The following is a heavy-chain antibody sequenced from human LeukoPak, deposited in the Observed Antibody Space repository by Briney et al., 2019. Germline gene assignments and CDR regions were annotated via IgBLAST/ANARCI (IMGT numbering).Heavy chain of an antibody. D-gene: IGHD1-26*01. CDR2: IYYSGST. CDR1: GGSINRYY. CDR3: ARHDMDVAGGGLDYFDY. Sequence: SETLSLTCTVSGGSINRYYWSWLRQPPGKGLEWIGYIYYSGSTNYNPSLKSRVTISVDTSKNQFSLKLSPVTAADTAVYYCARHDMDVAGGGLDYFDYWGQGTLVTVSS. V-gene: IGHV4-59*08. J-gene: IGHJ4*02.